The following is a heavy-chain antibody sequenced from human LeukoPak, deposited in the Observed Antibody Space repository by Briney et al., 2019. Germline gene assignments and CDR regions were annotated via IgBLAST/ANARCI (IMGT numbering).Heavy chain of an antibody. CDR1: GFTFSSYS. CDR3: ARVHANSYYYYYMDV. D-gene: IGHD2-8*01. Sequence: GGSLRLSCAASGFTFSSYSMNWVRQAPGKGLEWVSSISSSSSYIYYADSVKGRFTISRDNAKNSLYLQMNSLRAEDTAVYYCARVHANSYYYYYMDVWGKGTTVTISS. J-gene: IGHJ6*03. V-gene: IGHV3-21*01. CDR2: ISSSSSYI.